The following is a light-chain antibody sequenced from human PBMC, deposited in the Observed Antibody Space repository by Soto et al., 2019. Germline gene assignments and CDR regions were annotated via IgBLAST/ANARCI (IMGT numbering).Light chain of an antibody. CDR2: GAS. V-gene: IGKV3-20*01. CDR1: QTISGIY. Sequence: EILLKQSPGTLSLSPGGRATLSCRAGQTISGIYLAWYQQKPGQAPRLLIYGASNRATGIPERFTGSGSGTDFTLTISRLDTQDSAMYYCQQYVISVTFGQGTRLEIK. J-gene: IGKJ5*01. CDR3: QQYVISVT.